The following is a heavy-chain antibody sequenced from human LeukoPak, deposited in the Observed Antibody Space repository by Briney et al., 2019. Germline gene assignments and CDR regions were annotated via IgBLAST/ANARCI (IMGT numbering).Heavy chain of an antibody. J-gene: IGHJ4*02. CDR2: IYYTGST. CDR1: GGSINTYF. Sequence: KTSETLSLTCTVSGGSINTYFWSWIRQPPGKGLEWIGYIYYTGSTNYNPSLKSRITISVDRPKNLFSLQLSSVTAADTAVYYCARDSEDSSGYYPFDYWGQGTLSPSPQ. D-gene: IGHD3-22*01. CDR3: ARDSEDSSGYYPFDY. V-gene: IGHV4-59*01.